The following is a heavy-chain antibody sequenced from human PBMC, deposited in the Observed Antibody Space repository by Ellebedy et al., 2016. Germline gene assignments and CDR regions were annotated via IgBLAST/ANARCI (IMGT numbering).Heavy chain of an antibody. V-gene: IGHV3-7*04. CDR3: ARENWTNDY. CDR2: INQDGSEK. J-gene: IGHJ4*02. Sequence: GGSLRLSCAASGFSFSTLWMSWVRQAPGKGLEWVANINQDGSEKNYVDSVKGRFTMSRDNAKNSLYLQMNSVRAEDTAVYYCARENWTNDYWGQGTLVTVSS. CDR1: GFSFSTLW. D-gene: IGHD1/OR15-1a*01.